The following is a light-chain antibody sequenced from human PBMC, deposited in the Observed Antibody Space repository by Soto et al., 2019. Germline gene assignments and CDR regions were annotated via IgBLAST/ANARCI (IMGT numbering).Light chain of an antibody. V-gene: IGLV2-14*01. CDR1: SSDVGDYNF. Sequence: QSALTQPASVSGSPGQSITISCTGTSSDVGDYNFDSWYQQYPGKAPKLMIYDVSNRPSGVSNRFSGSKSGNTASLTISGLQAEDEADYYCSSYRSSSTQVVFGGGTKLTVL. CDR2: DVS. J-gene: IGLJ2*01. CDR3: SSYRSSSTQVV.